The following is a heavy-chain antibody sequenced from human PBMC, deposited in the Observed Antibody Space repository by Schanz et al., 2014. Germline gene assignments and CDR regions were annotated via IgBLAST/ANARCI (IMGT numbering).Heavy chain of an antibody. D-gene: IGHD3-9*01. Sequence: QVQLLQSGAEVKKPGASVKVSCKASGYTFTGYYMHWVRQAPGQGLEWMGRINPNSGGTNYAQKFQGRVTMTRDTSTTTVYMDLSSLISEDTAVYYCAFDRDDAYDIWGQGTTVTVSS. CDR3: AFDRDDAYDI. J-gene: IGHJ3*02. CDR1: GYTFTGYY. CDR2: INPNSGGT. V-gene: IGHV1-2*02.